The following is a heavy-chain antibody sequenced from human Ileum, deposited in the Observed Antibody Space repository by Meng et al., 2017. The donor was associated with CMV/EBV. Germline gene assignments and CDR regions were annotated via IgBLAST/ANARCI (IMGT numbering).Heavy chain of an antibody. CDR2: IYYSGST. CDR3: ARVGIAARPDWYFDL. Sequence: SETLSLTCTVSGGSISSYYWSWIRQPPGKGLEWIGYIYYSGSTNYNPSLKSRVTISVDTSKNQFSLKLSSVTAADTAVYYCARVGIAARPDWYFDLWGRGTLVTVSS. D-gene: IGHD6-6*01. V-gene: IGHV4-59*01. J-gene: IGHJ2*01. CDR1: GGSISSYY.